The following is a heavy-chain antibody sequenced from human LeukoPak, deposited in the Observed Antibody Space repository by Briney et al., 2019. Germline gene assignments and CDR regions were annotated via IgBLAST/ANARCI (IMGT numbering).Heavy chain of an antibody. J-gene: IGHJ3*02. Sequence: GGSLRLSCAASGFTSSSYSMNWVRQAPGKGLEWVSSISSSSSYIYYADSVKGRFTISRDNAKNSLYLQMNSLRAEDTAVYYCAISGLYWAHDAFDIWGQGTMVTVSS. CDR1: GFTSSSYS. D-gene: IGHD2-8*02. V-gene: IGHV3-21*01. CDR2: ISSSSSYI. CDR3: AISGLYWAHDAFDI.